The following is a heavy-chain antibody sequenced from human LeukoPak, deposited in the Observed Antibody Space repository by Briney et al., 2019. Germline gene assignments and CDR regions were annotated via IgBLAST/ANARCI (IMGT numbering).Heavy chain of an antibody. CDR3: ARDSYTRSWIVWFDP. Sequence: SETLSLTCTVSGASISSGSSYWSWLRQPAGKGLEWIGRIHNSGSTNYNPSLKSRVAISVDTSKNQFSLKLSSMTAADTAVYYCARDSYTRSWIVWFDPWGQGTQVTVSS. CDR1: GASISSGSSY. CDR2: IHNSGST. V-gene: IGHV4-61*02. D-gene: IGHD2-15*01. J-gene: IGHJ5*02.